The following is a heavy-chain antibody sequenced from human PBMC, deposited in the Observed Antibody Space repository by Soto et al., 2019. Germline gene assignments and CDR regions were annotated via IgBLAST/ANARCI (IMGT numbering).Heavy chain of an antibody. Sequence: EVQLVESGGGLVQPGRSLRLSCAASGFTFDDYAMHWVRQTPGKGLEWVSGISWNSGSIGHADSVKGRFTISRDNAKNSLYLQMNSLRAEDTALYYCAKDLAYSSSGNFDYWGQGTPVTVSS. CDR3: AKDLAYSSSGNFDY. CDR1: GFTFDDYA. CDR2: ISWNSGSI. V-gene: IGHV3-9*01. J-gene: IGHJ4*02. D-gene: IGHD6-13*01.